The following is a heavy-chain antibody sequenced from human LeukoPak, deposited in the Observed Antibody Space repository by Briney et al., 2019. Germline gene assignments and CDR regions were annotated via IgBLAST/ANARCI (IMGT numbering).Heavy chain of an antibody. CDR3: ARGREYNWNAEFDY. J-gene: IGHJ4*02. D-gene: IGHD1-20*01. Sequence: ASVKVSCKASGYTFTSYGISWVRQAPGQGLEWMGWISAYNGNTNYAQKLQGRATMTTDTSTSTAYMELRSLRSDDTAVYYCARGREYNWNAEFDYWGQGTLVTVSS. V-gene: IGHV1-18*01. CDR2: ISAYNGNT. CDR1: GYTFTSYG.